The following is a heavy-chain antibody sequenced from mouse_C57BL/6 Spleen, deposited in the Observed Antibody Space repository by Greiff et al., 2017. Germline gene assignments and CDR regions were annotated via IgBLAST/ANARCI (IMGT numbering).Heavy chain of an antibody. D-gene: IGHD1-1*01. V-gene: IGHV1-52*01. CDR2: IDPSDSET. CDR1: GYTFTSYW. J-gene: IGHJ3*01. Sequence: QVQLQQPGAELVRPGSSVKLSCKASGYTFTSYWMHWVKQRPIQGLEWIGNIDPSDSETHYNQKFKDKATLTVDKSSSTAYMQLSSLTSEDSAVYYCARGREYGSSYWFAYWGQGTLVTVSA. CDR3: ARGREYGSSYWFAY.